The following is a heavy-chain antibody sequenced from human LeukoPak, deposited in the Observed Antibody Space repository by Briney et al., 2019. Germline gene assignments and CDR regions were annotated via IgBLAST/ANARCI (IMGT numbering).Heavy chain of an antibody. J-gene: IGHJ6*03. CDR2: INPSGGGT. CDR3: AKGSKAVLITRDHYMDV. Sequence: ASVKVSCKASGYTFTSYYAHWVRQAPGQGLEWMGIINPSGGGTSYAQRFQGRVTMTRDMSTSTVYMELNSLRAEDTAVYYCAKGSKAVLITRDHYMDVWGTGTTVTISS. D-gene: IGHD3-16*01. V-gene: IGHV1-46*01. CDR1: GYTFTSYY.